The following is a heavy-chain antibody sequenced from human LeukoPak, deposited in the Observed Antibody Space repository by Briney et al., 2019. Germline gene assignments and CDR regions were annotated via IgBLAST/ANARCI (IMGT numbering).Heavy chain of an antibody. D-gene: IGHD6-6*01. CDR2: INHSGST. J-gene: IGHJ4*02. CDR1: GGSFSGYY. Sequence: SETLSLTCAVYGGSFSGYYWSWIRQPPGKGLEWIGEINHSGSTNYNPSLKSRVTISVDTSKNQFSLKLSSVTAADTAVYYCARMVLSSSGRYFDYWGQGTLVTVSS. V-gene: IGHV4-34*01. CDR3: ARMVLSSSGRYFDY.